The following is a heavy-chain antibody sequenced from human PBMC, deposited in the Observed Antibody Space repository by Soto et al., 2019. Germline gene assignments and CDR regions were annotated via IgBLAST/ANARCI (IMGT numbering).Heavy chain of an antibody. J-gene: IGHJ4*02. V-gene: IGHV4-31*03. D-gene: IGHD3-10*01. CDR3: ARVLGSDTLIRGPFDY. Sequence: QVQLHESGPGLVKPSQTLSLTCSVSGGSISSGNYYWSWIRQHPGKDLEWIGYIYNSGGTYYNPSLTSRVPISADTSKNQFSLNLSSVTVADTAVYYCARVLGSDTLIRGPFDYWGQGTLLSVSS. CDR2: IYNSGGT. CDR1: GGSISSGNYY.